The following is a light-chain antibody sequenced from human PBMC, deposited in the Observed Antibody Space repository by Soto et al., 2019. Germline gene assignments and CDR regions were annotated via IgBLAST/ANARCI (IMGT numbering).Light chain of an antibody. CDR3: QQYNDWPRT. Sequence: EIEMTQSPATLSLAPGERVTLSCRASESVSTNLAWYQQKAGQAPRLLIYGAFNRAGGVPDRFSGSGSGTDFTLTISSLQSEDFAVYYCQQYNDWPRTFGQGTKVDIK. V-gene: IGKV3D-15*01. J-gene: IGKJ1*01. CDR2: GAF. CDR1: ESVSTN.